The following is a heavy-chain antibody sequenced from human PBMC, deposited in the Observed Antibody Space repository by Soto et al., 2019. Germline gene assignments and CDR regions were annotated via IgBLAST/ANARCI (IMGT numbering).Heavy chain of an antibody. CDR2: ISPFNGNT. Sequence: QLHLVQSGAEVKKPGASVKVSCKTSGYIFTSYGINWVRQAPGQGLEWMGWISPFNGNTKFAQKFQGRVNMTTDTSTSTAYMELRSLRPDDTAMYFCARDFWSLLLVPGSPRPGGSGSKHCGFDLWGHGTMVAVSS. CDR3: ARDFWSLLLVPGSPRPGGSGSKHCGFDL. V-gene: IGHV1-18*01. CDR1: GYIFTSYG. J-gene: IGHJ3*01. D-gene: IGHD3-3*01.